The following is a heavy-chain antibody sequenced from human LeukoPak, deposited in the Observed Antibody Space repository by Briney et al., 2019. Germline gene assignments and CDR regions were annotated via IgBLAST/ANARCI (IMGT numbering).Heavy chain of an antibody. V-gene: IGHV3-30*02. CDR2: IRYDGSNK. CDR3: AKDANHYYDSSAPDI. Sequence: PWGSLRLSCAASGFTFSTYGMHWVRQAPGKVLEWVSFIRYDGSNKYYADSVEGRFTISRDNSKNTLYLQMNSLRAEDTAMYYCAKDANHYYDSSAPDIWGQGTMVTVSS. D-gene: IGHD3-22*01. CDR1: GFTFSTYG. J-gene: IGHJ3*02.